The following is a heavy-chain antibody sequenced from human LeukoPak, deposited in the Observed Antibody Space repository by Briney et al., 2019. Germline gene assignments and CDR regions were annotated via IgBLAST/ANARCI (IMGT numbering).Heavy chain of an antibody. V-gene: IGHV4-34*01. Sequence: PSETLSLTCAVYGGSFSGYYWSWIRQPPRKGLEWIGEINHSGSTDYNPSLKSRVTISVDTSKNQFSLKLSSVTAADTAVYYCARGRSEVPARKVPAAAGRLVDYWGQGTLVTVSS. J-gene: IGHJ4*02. CDR2: INHSGST. CDR1: GGSFSGYY. CDR3: ARGRSEVPARKVPAAAGRLVDY. D-gene: IGHD2-2*01.